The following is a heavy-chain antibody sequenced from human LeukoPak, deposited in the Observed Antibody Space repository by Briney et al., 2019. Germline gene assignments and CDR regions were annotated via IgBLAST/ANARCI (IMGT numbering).Heavy chain of an antibody. CDR2: ISGSGGST. Sequence: GGSLRLSCAASGFTFSSYSMSWVRQAPGKGLEWVSTISGSGGSTYYADSVKGRFTISRDNAKNSLYLQMNSLRAEDMALYYCAKATYSSSWYYFDYWGQGTLVTVSS. V-gene: IGHV3-23*01. J-gene: IGHJ4*02. CDR3: AKATYSSSWYYFDY. D-gene: IGHD6-13*01. CDR1: GFTFSSYS.